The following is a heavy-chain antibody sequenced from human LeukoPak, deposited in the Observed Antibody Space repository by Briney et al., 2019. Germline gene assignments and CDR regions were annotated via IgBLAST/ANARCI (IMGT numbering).Heavy chain of an antibody. CDR1: GFTFSSYG. V-gene: IGHV3-23*01. CDR2: ISGSGGST. J-gene: IGHJ4*02. Sequence: SGGSLRLSCAASGFTFSSYGMSWVRQAPGKGLEWVSAISGSGGSTYYADSVKGRFTISRDNSKNTLYLQMNSLRAEDTAVYYCAKDLMYYYDSSGFVNDYWGQGTLVTVSS. CDR3: AKDLMYYYDSSGFVNDY. D-gene: IGHD3-22*01.